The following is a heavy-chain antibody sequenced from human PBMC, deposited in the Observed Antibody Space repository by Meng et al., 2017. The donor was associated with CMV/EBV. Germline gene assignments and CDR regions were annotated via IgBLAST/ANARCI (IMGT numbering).Heavy chain of an antibody. Sequence: QVPLQQPGPGLVKPSETLSFTCTVSGGSISSYYWSWIRQPAGKGLEWIGRIYTSGSTNYNPSLKSRVTMSVDTSKNQFSLKLSSVTAADTAVYYCARAAVDLSKDYFDYWGQGTLVTVYS. V-gene: IGHV4-4*07. CDR1: GGSISSYY. D-gene: IGHD2-15*01. CDR3: ARAAVDLSKDYFDY. J-gene: IGHJ4*02. CDR2: IYTSGST.